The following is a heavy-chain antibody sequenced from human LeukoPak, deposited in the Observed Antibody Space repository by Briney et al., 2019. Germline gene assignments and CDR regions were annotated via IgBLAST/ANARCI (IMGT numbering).Heavy chain of an antibody. Sequence: GGSLRLSCAASGFTFSTYAMSWVRQAPGKGMEWVSAISGSGGSTYYADSVKGRFTISRDNSKNTLYLQMNSLRAEDTAVYYCAKDPDYYDSSGSGDWGQGTLVTVSS. CDR1: GFTFSTYA. D-gene: IGHD3-22*01. V-gene: IGHV3-23*01. J-gene: IGHJ4*02. CDR3: AKDPDYYDSSGSGD. CDR2: ISGSGGST.